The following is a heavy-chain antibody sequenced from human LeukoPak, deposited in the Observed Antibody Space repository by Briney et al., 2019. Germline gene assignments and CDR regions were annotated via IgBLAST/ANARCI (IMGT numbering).Heavy chain of an antibody. CDR3: ARDFFDSSGHYYDAY. V-gene: IGHV3-21*01. D-gene: IGHD6-19*01. CDR2: ISGSSDHI. Sequence: GGSLRLSCVASGFTFSRYTMNWVRQAPGKGLEWVSAISGSSDHIQYADSMKGRFTISRDNAKNSLYLQMNSLTAEDTAVYYCARDFFDSSGHYYDAYWGQGTLVTVPS. CDR1: GFTFSRYT. J-gene: IGHJ4*02.